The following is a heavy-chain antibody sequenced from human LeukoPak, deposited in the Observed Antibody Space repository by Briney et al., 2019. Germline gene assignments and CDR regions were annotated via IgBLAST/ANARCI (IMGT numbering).Heavy chain of an antibody. D-gene: IGHD6-13*01. CDR3: VGSRHGGALDY. Sequence: SETLSLTCTVSGGSISSSSYYWGWIRQPPGKGLEWIGSIYYSGSTYYNPSLKSRVTISVDTSKNQFSLKLSSVTAADTAVYCCVGSRHGGALDYWGQGTLVTVSS. V-gene: IGHV4-39*01. CDR1: GGSISSSSYY. CDR2: IYYSGST. J-gene: IGHJ4*02.